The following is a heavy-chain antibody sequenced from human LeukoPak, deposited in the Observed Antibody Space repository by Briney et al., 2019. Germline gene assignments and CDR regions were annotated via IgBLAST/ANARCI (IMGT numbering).Heavy chain of an antibody. V-gene: IGHV1-69*13. CDR3: VRGLGYCSAGNCYLFGMDV. D-gene: IGHD2-15*01. CDR1: GGNLSSYA. J-gene: IGHJ6*02. CDR2: IIPFFATT. Sequence: SVKVSCKASGGNLSSYAMTWVRQPPGQGLEWMGGIIPFFATTNYAQKFQGRVTVTADESTSTSYMELTSLRSDDTAVYYCVRGLGYCSAGNCYLFGMDVWGQGTTVTVSS.